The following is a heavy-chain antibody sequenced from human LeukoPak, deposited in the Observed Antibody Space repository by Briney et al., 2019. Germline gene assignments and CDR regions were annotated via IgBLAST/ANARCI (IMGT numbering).Heavy chain of an antibody. CDR2: ISAGSSSI. J-gene: IGHJ4*02. V-gene: IGHV3-23*01. CDR3: AKEAVVESGGYGYFDY. CDR1: GFTFSSDA. D-gene: IGHD5-12*01. Sequence: GGSLRLSCAASGFTFSSDAMSWVRQAPGMGLEWVSAISAGSSSIFYADSVKGRFTISRDNSKNTLYLQMNSLRAEDTAVYYCAKEAVVESGGYGYFDYWGQGTLVTVSS.